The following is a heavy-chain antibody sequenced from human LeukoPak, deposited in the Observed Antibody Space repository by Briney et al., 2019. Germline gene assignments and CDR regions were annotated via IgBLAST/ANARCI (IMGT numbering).Heavy chain of an antibody. V-gene: IGHV4-59*01. J-gene: IGHJ4*02. CDR1: GGSISSYC. CDR2: IYCSGST. D-gene: IGHD2-21*02. CDR3: ARAEDCGGDCYHFDY. Sequence: SSETLSLTCTVSGGSISSYCWSWIRQPPGKGLEWIGYIYCSGSTNYNPSLKSRVTISVDTSKNQFSLKLSSVTAADTAVYYCARAEDCGGDCYHFDYWGQGTLVTVSS.